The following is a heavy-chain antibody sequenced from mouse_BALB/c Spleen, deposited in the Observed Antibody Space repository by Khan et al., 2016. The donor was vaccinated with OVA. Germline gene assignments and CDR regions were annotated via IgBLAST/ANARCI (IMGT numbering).Heavy chain of an antibody. V-gene: IGHV3-2*02. Sequence: VQLKESGPGLVKPSQSLSLTCTVTGYSITSDYAWNWIRQFPGNKLEWMAFISYSGNTNYNPSLKSRISITRDTSKNQLFLQLNYVNTEDTATYYCAMFYWEDFDYWGQGTTLTVSS. D-gene: IGHD1-1*01. J-gene: IGHJ2*01. CDR1: GYSITSDYA. CDR2: ISYSGNT. CDR3: AMFYWEDFDY.